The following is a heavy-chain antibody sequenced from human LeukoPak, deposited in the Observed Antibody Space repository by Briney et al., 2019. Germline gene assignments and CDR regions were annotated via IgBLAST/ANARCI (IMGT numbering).Heavy chain of an antibody. Sequence: GASVKVSCKASGGTFSSYAISWVRQAPGQGLEWMGGNIPIFGTANYAQKFQGRVTITADESTSTAYMELSSLRSEDTAVYYCARGSSSSSFVYAFDIWGQGTMVTVSS. D-gene: IGHD6-6*01. J-gene: IGHJ3*02. V-gene: IGHV1-69*13. CDR2: NIPIFGTA. CDR3: ARGSSSSSFVYAFDI. CDR1: GGTFSSYA.